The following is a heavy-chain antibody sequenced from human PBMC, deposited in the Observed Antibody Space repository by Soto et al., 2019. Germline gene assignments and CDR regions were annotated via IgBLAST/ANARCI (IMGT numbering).Heavy chain of an antibody. Sequence: QVQLVQSGAEVKKPGSSVKVSCKASGGDFRRYAISWVRQAPGQGLEWMGGIVPIFGVTNYAQRFQGRLTLTADESTSTAYMDLISLRSEDTAVYFCARPDEGGYASNHHYYYAMDVWGQGTTVTVTS. CDR2: IVPIFGVT. V-gene: IGHV1-69*01. CDR3: ARPDEGGYASNHHYYYAMDV. J-gene: IGHJ6*02. CDR1: GGDFRRYA. D-gene: IGHD3-22*01.